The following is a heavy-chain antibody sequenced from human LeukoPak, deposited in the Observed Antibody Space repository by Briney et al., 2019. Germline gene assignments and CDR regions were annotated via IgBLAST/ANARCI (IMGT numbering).Heavy chain of an antibody. V-gene: IGHV1-18*01. CDR3: ARDGYYCDSSGHRSKDY. CDR2: ISAYNGNT. Sequence: ASVKVSCKASGYSFTSYGISGVRQAPGQGLEWMGWISAYNGNTNYAQKLQGRVTMTTDTSTSTAYMELRSLRSDDTAVYYCARDGYYCDSSGHRSKDYWGQGTLVTVSS. CDR1: GYSFTSYG. J-gene: IGHJ4*02. D-gene: IGHD3-22*01.